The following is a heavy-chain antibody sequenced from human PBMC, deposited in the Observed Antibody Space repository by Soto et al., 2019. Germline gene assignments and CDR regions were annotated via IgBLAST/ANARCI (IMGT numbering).Heavy chain of an antibody. Sequence: SETLSLTCTVSADSSTISNSYWGWLRQPPGKGLQWIGSSSYNGGTFYNPSLKGRVAISVDTSKKQSSLQVTSVTAADTAVYYCARHRIEVVWRGFDFWGQGSPVTVS. D-gene: IGHD1-1*01. V-gene: IGHV4-39*01. CDR1: ADSSTISNSY. J-gene: IGHJ4*02. CDR2: SSYNGGT. CDR3: ARHRIEVVWRGFDF.